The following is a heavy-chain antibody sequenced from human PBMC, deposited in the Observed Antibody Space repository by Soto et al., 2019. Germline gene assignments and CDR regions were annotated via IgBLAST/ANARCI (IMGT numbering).Heavy chain of an antibody. CDR1: GYTFTNYG. J-gene: IGHJ4*02. CDR3: ARGDILTGYFDY. V-gene: IGHV1-18*04. D-gene: IGHD3-9*01. CDR2: ISAYNGNT. Sequence: QVQLVQSGAEVKKPGASVKVSCKASGYTFTNYGISWVRQAPGQGLEWMGWISAYNGNTNHAQKLQGRVTMTTDTSTNTAQMELRSLSSDDTAVYYCARGDILTGYFDYWGQGTLLTVSS.